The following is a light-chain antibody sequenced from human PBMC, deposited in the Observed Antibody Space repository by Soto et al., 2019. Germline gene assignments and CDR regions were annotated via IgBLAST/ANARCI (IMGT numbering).Light chain of an antibody. Sequence: EIVMTQSPATLSVSPGERATLSCRASQSVSSNLAWYQQKPGQAPRLLIYDTSPRATGIPARFSGGGSGTEFTLTISSLQSEDFAVYYCQQYNNWPRTFGQGTKVEIK. J-gene: IGKJ1*01. CDR3: QQYNNWPRT. V-gene: IGKV3-15*01. CDR2: DTS. CDR1: QSVSSN.